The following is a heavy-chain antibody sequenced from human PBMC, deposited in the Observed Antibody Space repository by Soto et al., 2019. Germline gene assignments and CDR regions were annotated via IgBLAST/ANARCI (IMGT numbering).Heavy chain of an antibody. V-gene: IGHV3-15*01. D-gene: IGHD6-13*01. CDR3: TTAMVRDYYYYGMDV. Sequence: SLRLSCAASGFTFSNAWMSWVRQAPGKGLEWVGRIKSKTDGGTTDYAAPVKGRFTISRDDSKNTLYLQMNSLKTEDTAVYYCTTAMVRDYYYYGMDVWGQGTTVTVSS. CDR2: IKSKTDGGTT. J-gene: IGHJ6*02. CDR1: GFTFSNAW.